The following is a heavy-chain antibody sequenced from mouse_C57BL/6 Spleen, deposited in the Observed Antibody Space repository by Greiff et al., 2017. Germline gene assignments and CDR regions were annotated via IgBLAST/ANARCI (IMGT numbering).Heavy chain of an antibody. V-gene: IGHV1-55*01. CDR2: IYPGSGST. D-gene: IGHD2-4*01. CDR1: GYTFTSYW. Sequence: QVQLQQPGAELVKPGASVKMSCKASGYTFTSYWITWVKQRPGQGLEWIGDIYPGSGSTNYNEKFKSKATLTVDTSSSTAYMQLSSLTSEDSAVYYCAIYYYYDGYFDYWGQGTTLTVSS. CDR3: AIYYYYDGYFDY. J-gene: IGHJ2*01.